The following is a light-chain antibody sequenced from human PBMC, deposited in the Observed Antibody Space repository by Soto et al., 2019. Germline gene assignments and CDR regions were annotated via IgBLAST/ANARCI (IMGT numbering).Light chain of an antibody. CDR3: QQYSRYPRT. Sequence: IHMTQSRSSLPAPTGYRVTITRRASQGISSYLAWYQQKKGKAPKLLIYAASTLHSGVPSRFSGSVYGTDFNLTISCLQSEDFATYYCQQYSRYPRTFGQGPKVDI. CDR1: QGISSY. V-gene: IGKV1-8*01. J-gene: IGKJ1*01. CDR2: AAS.